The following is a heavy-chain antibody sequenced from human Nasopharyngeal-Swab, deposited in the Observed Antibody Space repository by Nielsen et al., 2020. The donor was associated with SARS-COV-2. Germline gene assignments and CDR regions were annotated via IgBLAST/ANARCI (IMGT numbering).Heavy chain of an antibody. D-gene: IGHD3-9*01. CDR1: GFTFSNAW. Sequence: GESLKISCAASGFTFSNAWMSWVRQAPGKGLEWVGRIKSKTDGGTTDYAAPVKGRFTISRDDSKNTLYLQMNSLKTEDTAVYYCTTDELRYFDKNYYYYGMDAWGQGTTVTVSS. CDR2: IKSKTDGGTT. V-gene: IGHV3-15*01. J-gene: IGHJ6*02. CDR3: TTDELRYFDKNYYYYGMDA.